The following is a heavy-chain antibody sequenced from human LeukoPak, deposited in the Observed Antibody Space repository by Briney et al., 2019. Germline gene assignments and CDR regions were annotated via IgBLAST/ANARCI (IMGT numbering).Heavy chain of an antibody. J-gene: IGHJ4*02. V-gene: IGHV1-24*01. CDR1: GYTLTELS. Sequence: ASVKVSCKVSGYTLTELSMHWVRQPPGKGLEWMGGFDPEDGETIYAQKFQGRVTMTEDTSTDTAYMELSNLRSEDAAVYYCATLYSSSSEFDYWGQGTLVTVSS. D-gene: IGHD6-6*01. CDR3: ATLYSSSSEFDY. CDR2: FDPEDGET.